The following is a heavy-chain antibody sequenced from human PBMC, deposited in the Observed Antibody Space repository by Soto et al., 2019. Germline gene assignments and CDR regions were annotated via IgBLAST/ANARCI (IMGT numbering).Heavy chain of an antibody. CDR2: IRTYSGST. CDR1: GYIFTNYD. D-gene: IGHD6-19*01. V-gene: IGHV1-18*01. Sequence: ASVKVSCKASGYIFTNYDISWVRQAPGQGLEWMGWIRTYSGSTNYNPSLKSRGTISIDTSKNQFSLKLSSVTAADTAVFYCARIGYSSGWSLGPFDYWGQGILVTVSS. CDR3: ARIGYSSGWSLGPFDY. J-gene: IGHJ4*02.